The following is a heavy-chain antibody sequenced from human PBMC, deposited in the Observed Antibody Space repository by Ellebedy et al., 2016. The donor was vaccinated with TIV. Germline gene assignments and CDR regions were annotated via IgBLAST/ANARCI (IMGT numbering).Heavy chain of an antibody. CDR1: GYTFTNYG. Sequence: AASVKVSCKASGYTFTNYGISWVRQAPGQGLEWMGWISGYNGNTYSAQKLQGRVTMTTDTSTSTAYMELRSLRSDGTAVYYCARFVDGDYEDYWGQGALVTVSS. CDR3: ARFVDGDYEDY. J-gene: IGHJ4*02. D-gene: IGHD4-17*01. V-gene: IGHV1-18*04. CDR2: ISGYNGNT.